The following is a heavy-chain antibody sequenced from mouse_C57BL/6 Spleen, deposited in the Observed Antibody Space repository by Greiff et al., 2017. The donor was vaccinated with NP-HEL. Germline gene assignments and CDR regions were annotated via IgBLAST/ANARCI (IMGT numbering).Heavy chain of an antibody. V-gene: IGHV5-4*01. CDR2: ISDGGSYT. J-gene: IGHJ3*01. Sequence: EVKVVESGGGLVKPGGSLKLSCAASGFTFSSYAMSWVRQTPEKRLEWVATISDGGSYTYYPDNVKGRFTISRDNAKNNLYLQMSHLKSEDTAMYDCARESYGSSPFAYWGQGTLVTVSA. CDR1: GFTFSSYA. D-gene: IGHD1-1*01. CDR3: ARESYGSSPFAY.